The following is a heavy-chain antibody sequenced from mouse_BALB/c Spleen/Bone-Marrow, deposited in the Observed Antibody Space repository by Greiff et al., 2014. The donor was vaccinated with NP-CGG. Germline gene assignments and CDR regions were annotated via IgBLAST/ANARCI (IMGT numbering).Heavy chain of an antibody. CDR1: GFTFTDYF. V-gene: IGHV7-3*02. Sequence: EVMLVESGGGLVQPGGSLRLSCATSGFTFTDYFMTWVRQPPGKALEWLGFIRNKANGYTTEYSASVKGRFTISRNNSQSILYLQMNTLRAEDSATYYCARVYYDDYWGQGTTLTVSS. CDR2: IRNKANGYTT. CDR3: ARVYYDDY. J-gene: IGHJ2*01. D-gene: IGHD2-4*01.